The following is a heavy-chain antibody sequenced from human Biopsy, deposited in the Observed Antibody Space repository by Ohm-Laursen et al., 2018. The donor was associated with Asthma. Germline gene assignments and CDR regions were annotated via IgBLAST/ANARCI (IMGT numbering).Heavy chain of an antibody. CDR2: ITGSGGTT. V-gene: IGHV3-23*01. CDR1: GFTFSSSA. J-gene: IGHJ5*02. Sequence: SLRLSCAASGFTFSSSAMSWVRQAPGKGLERASAITGSGGTTYYADSVRGRFTISRDNSKSTLFLQMDSLTAADTAVYYCARTTYGHDGFDPWGQGTLVTVSS. D-gene: IGHD1-7*01. CDR3: ARTTYGHDGFDP.